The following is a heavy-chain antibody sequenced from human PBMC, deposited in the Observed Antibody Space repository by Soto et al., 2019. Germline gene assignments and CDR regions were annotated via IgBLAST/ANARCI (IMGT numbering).Heavy chain of an antibody. Sequence: GASVKVSCKASGYTFTGYYMHWLRQAPGQGLEWMGWINPNSGGTNYAQKFQGWVTMTRDTSISAAYMELSRLRSDDTAVYYCARDRYSSGYYYYFDYWGQGTLVTVSS. CDR3: ARDRYSSGYYYYFDY. CDR2: INPNSGGT. CDR1: GYTFTGYY. D-gene: IGHD3-22*01. V-gene: IGHV1-2*04. J-gene: IGHJ4*02.